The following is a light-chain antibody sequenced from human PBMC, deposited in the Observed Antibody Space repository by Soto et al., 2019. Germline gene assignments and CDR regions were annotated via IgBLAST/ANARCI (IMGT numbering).Light chain of an antibody. CDR1: SSNIGAGYV. V-gene: IGLV1-40*01. Sequence: QSVLTQPPSVSEALGQRVTISCTGSSSNIGAGYVAHWYQQVPGTAPKLLIYENNNRPSGVPDRFSGSKSGTSASLAITGLQAEDEAEYYCQSYDSSLSGYVFGTGTKLTVL. J-gene: IGLJ1*01. CDR2: ENN. CDR3: QSYDSSLSGYV.